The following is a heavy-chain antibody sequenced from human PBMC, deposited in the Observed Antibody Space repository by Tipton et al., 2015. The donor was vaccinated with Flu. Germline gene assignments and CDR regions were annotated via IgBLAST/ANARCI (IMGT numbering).Heavy chain of an antibody. CDR2: IYNSQYT. J-gene: IGHJ4*02. Sequence: TLSLTCTVSGAFFTSYYWNWIRQPPGKGLEWIGYIYNSQYTKYNPSLKSRVTISVDTSKKQFSLQLRSVTAADTAVYYCARDLSLGMPDYFDYWGQGTLVTASS. CDR1: GAFFTSYY. CDR3: ARDLSLGMPDYFDY. D-gene: IGHD2-2*01. V-gene: IGHV4-59*12.